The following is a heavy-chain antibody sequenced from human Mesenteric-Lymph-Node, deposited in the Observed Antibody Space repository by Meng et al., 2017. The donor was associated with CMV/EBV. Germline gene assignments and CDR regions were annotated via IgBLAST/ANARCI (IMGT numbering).Heavy chain of an antibody. D-gene: IGHD2-2*01. CDR3: ARANLVVPAAIQNNWFGP. CDR1: GFTFSSYE. CDR2: ISSSGSTI. V-gene: IGHV3-48*03. Sequence: GESLKISCAASGFTFSSYEMNWVRQAPGKGLEWVSYISSSGSTIYYADSVKGRFTISRDNAKNSLYLQMNSLRAEDTAVYYCARANLVVPAAIQNNWFGPWGQGTLVTVSS. J-gene: IGHJ5*02.